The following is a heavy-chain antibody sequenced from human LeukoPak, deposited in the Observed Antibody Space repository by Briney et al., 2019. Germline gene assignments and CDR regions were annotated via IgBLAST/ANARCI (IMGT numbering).Heavy chain of an antibody. J-gene: IGHJ4*02. CDR2: IYTSGST. CDR3: ARDDLDY. V-gene: IGHV4-4*07. CDR1: GCSISSYY. Sequence: SETLSLTCTVSGCSISSYYLSWIRQPAGKGPEWISRIYTSGSTNYNPSLKSRLTMSVDLSKNKFSLKMSSVYAAETDVYYCARDDLDYWGQGTLVTVSS.